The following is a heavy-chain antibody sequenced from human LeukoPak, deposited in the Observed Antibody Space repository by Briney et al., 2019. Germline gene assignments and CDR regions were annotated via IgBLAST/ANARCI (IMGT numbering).Heavy chain of an antibody. V-gene: IGHV3-7*01. Sequence: GGSLRLSCAASGFTFSNYWMSWVRQAPGKGLEWVANIKEDGRERFHVDSVKGRFTISRDNAKNLVSLQMNNLRAEDTAVYYCARDATQYLRYGYFDSWGQGILVTVSS. CDR2: IKEDGRER. J-gene: IGHJ4*02. CDR1: GFTFSNYW. CDR3: ARDATQYLRYGYFDS. D-gene: IGHD3-9*01.